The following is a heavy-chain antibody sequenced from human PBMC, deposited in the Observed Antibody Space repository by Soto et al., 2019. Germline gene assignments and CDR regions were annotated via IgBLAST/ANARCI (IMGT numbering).Heavy chain of an antibody. CDR3: ARHYSAMGV. Sequence: EVQLVETGGDLSQPGGSLRLACAASGFTVSSDSMTWVRQAPGKGLEWISIIYSDNNTDYADSVKGRFSISRDTSKNILYLQMNSLTAEDTAEYYCARHYSAMGVWGQGTTVTVSS. CDR2: IYSDNNT. V-gene: IGHV3-53*02. CDR1: GFTVSSDS. J-gene: IGHJ6*02.